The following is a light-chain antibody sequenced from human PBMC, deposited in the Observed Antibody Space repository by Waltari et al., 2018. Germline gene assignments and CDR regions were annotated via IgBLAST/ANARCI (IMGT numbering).Light chain of an antibody. CDR2: GAS. CDR1: QSVGIN. Sequence: EIVMTQSPATLSVSPGERATLPCRASQSVGINFAWYQHKPGQVPRLFIYGASTRATGFPARFSGSGSGTEFTLTISSLQSEDFAVYYCHQYNNWPRTFGQGTKVEIK. J-gene: IGKJ1*01. CDR3: HQYNNWPRT. V-gene: IGKV3-15*01.